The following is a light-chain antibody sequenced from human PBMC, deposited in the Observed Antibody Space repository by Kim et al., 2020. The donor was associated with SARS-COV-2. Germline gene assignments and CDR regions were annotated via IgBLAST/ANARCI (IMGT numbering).Light chain of an antibody. CDR2: NDD. V-gene: IGLV3-21*04. CDR3: QVWDGTSDHYV. CDR1: NLGGKS. J-gene: IGLJ1*01. Sequence: AQGKTGRITVGGNNLGGKSVHWYQQRPGQAPVLVIYNDDDRPSGIPERFSGSNSGNTATLTISRVEVGDEADYYCQVWDGTSDHYVFGAGTKVTVL.